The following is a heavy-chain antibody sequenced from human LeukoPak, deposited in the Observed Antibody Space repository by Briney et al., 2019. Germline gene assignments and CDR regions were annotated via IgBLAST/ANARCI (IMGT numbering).Heavy chain of an antibody. Sequence: SGPTLVNPTQTLTLTCTFSGFSLSTSGVGVGWIRQPPGKALEWLALIYWNDDKRYSPSLKSRLTITKDTSKNQVVLTMTNMDPVDTATYYCAHSRQYYYDSSGYYYRSADAFDIWGQGTMVTVSS. CDR2: IYWNDDK. J-gene: IGHJ3*02. D-gene: IGHD3-22*01. CDR1: GFSLSTSGVG. V-gene: IGHV2-5*01. CDR3: AHSRQYYYDSSGYYYRSADAFDI.